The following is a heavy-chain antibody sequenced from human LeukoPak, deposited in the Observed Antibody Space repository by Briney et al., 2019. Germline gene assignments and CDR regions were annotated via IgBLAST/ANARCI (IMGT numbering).Heavy chain of an antibody. CDR1: GGSVSGHY. J-gene: IGHJ3*02. Sequence: PSETLSLTCAVSGGSVSGHYWDWIRQTPGKGLEWIGYMYYTASTKYNPSLKSRVTISADTSKNQFSLKLTSVTAADTAVYYCARGSAVLVRGAFDIWGQGTMVTVS. CDR2: MYYTAST. V-gene: IGHV4-59*02. CDR3: ARGSAVLVRGAFDI. D-gene: IGHD3-10*01.